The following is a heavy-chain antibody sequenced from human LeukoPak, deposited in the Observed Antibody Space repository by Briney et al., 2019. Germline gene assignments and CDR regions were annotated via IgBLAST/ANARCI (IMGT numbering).Heavy chain of an antibody. CDR1: GYTFSSYG. CDR2: ISAYNGNT. V-gene: IGHV1-18*01. D-gene: IGHD5-18*01. CDR3: ARRLLPMDSYVSNCFDP. J-gene: IGHJ5*02. Sequence: ASVKVSCKASGYTFSSYGIRWVRQAPGQGLEWMGWISAYNGNTDYAQKLQGRVTMTTDTSTSTAYMELRSLRSDDTAVYYCARRLLPMDSYVSNCFDPWGQGTLVTVSS.